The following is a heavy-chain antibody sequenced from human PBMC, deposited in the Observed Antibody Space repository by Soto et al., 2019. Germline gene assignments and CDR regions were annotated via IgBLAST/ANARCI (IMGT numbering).Heavy chain of an antibody. CDR2: ISSSSRYI. V-gene: IGHV3-21*01. Sequence: PGVSLRLSCAASGFTFSSYSMNWVRQAPGKGPEWVSSISSSSRYIYYADPVKGRFTISRDNAKNSLYLQMNSLRAEDTAVYSCARAEGYDDYYYYGMDVWGQGTTVTVSS. J-gene: IGHJ6*02. D-gene: IGHD1-1*01. CDR3: ARAEGYDDYYYYGMDV. CDR1: GFTFSSYS.